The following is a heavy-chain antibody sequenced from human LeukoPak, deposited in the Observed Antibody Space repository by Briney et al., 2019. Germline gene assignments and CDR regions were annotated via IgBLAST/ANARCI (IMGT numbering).Heavy chain of an antibody. J-gene: IGHJ2*01. CDR3: ARHVSSDLRIVVVTSDWYFDR. CDR1: GGSISSSRFY. V-gene: IGHV4-39*01. D-gene: IGHD2-21*02. CDR2: IYYSGST. Sequence: PSETLSLTCIVSGGSISSSRFYWVRIRQPPGQGLDWIGTIYYSGSTYYNPSLKSRVTISADTSKNQFSLNLSSVTAADTGVYYCARHVSSDLRIVVVTSDWYFDRWGRGTLVTVSS.